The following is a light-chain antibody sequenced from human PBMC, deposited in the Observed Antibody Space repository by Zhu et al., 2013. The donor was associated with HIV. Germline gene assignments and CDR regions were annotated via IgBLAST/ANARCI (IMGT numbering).Light chain of an antibody. V-gene: IGKV3-15*01. CDR3: QQYNNWPLT. J-gene: IGKJ4*01. CDR2: GAS. CDR1: QRVYSSY. Sequence: EVVLTQSPGTLSLSPGERATLSCRASQRVYSSYLAWYQQKPGQAPRLLIYGASTRATGIPARFSGSGSGTEFTLTISSLQSEDFAVYYCQQYNNWPLTFGGGTKVEIK.